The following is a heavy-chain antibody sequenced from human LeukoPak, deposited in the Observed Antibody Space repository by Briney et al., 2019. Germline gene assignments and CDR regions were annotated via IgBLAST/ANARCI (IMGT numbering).Heavy chain of an antibody. V-gene: IGHV4-39*01. CDR3: ARHAPGGYCSGGSCLFSDAFDI. Sequence: SETLSLTCTVSGGSISSSSYYWGWIRQPPGKGLEWIGSIYYSGSTYYNPSLKSRVTISVDTSKNLFSLKLSSVTAADTAVYYCARHAPGGYCSGGSCLFSDAFDIWGQGTMVTVSS. CDR1: GGSISSSSYY. CDR2: IYYSGST. D-gene: IGHD2-15*01. J-gene: IGHJ3*02.